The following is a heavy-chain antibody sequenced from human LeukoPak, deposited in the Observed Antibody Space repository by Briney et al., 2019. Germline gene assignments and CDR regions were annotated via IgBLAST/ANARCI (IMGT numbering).Heavy chain of an antibody. CDR2: IRYDGSNK. J-gene: IGHJ2*01. D-gene: IGHD6-19*01. CDR3: ARQGSIAVAHWYKHDWYFDL. CDR1: GFTFSSYG. V-gene: IGHV3-30*02. Sequence: GGSLRLSCAASGFTFSSYGMHWVRQAPGKGLEWMAFIRYDGSNKYYADSVKGRFTISRDNSKNTLYLQMNSLRAEDTAVYYCARQGSIAVAHWYKHDWYFDLWGRGTLVTVSS.